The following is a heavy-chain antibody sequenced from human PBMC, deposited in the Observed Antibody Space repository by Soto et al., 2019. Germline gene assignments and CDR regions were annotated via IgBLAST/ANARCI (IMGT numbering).Heavy chain of an antibody. CDR2: FDPEDGET. J-gene: IGHJ5*02. CDR1: GYTLTELS. CDR3: ATDFNWFDP. V-gene: IGHV1-24*01. Sequence: ASVTVSCKISGYTLTELSVHWVRQAPGKGLEWMGGFDPEDGETIYAQKFQGRVTMTEDTSTDTAYMELSSLRSEDTAVYYCATDFNWFDPWGQGTLVTVSS.